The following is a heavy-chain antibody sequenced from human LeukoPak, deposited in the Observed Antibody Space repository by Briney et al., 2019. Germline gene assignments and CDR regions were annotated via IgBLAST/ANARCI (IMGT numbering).Heavy chain of an antibody. D-gene: IGHD1-26*01. CDR2: IYYSGST. CDR1: GGSISSYY. CDR3: AKDIVYYFDY. V-gene: IGHV4-59*01. J-gene: IGHJ4*02. Sequence: SETLSLTCTVSGGSISSYYWSWIRQPPGKGLEWIGFIYYSGSTNYNSSLKSRVTISVDTSNNQFSLKLSSVTAADTAVYYCAKDIVYYFDYWGQGTLVTVSS.